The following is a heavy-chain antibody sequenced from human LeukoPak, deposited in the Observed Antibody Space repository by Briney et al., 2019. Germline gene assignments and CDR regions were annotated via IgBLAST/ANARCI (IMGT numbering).Heavy chain of an antibody. CDR2: IYYSGST. CDR3: AREGGHGGAYCGGDCFH. D-gene: IGHD2-21*02. V-gene: IGHV4-31*03. CDR1: GGSISSGGYY. J-gene: IGHJ4*02. Sequence: PSETLSLTCTVSGGSISSGGYYWSWIRQHPGKGLEWIGYIYYSGSTYYNPSLKSRVTISVDTSKNQFSLKLSSVTAADTAVYYCAREGGHGGAYCGGDCFHWGQGTLVTVSS.